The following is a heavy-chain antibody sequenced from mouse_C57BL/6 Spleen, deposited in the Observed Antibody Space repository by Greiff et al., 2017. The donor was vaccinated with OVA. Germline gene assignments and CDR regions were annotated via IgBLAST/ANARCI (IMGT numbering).Heavy chain of an antibody. Sequence: VQLQQSGAELVRPGTSVKVSCKASGYAFTNYLIEWVKQRPGQGLEWIGVINPGSGGTNYNEKFKGKATLTADKSSSTAYMQLSSLTSEDSAVYFCARSITTVDCFDYWGQGTTLTVSS. D-gene: IGHD1-1*01. CDR2: INPGSGGT. V-gene: IGHV1-54*01. CDR1: GYAFTNYL. J-gene: IGHJ2*01. CDR3: ARSITTVDCFDY.